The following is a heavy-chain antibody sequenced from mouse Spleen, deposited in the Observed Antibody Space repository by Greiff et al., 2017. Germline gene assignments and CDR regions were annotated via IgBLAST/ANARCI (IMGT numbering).Heavy chain of an antibody. Sequence: QVQLQQSGPGLVQPSQSLSITCTVSGFSLTSYGVHWVRQSPGKGLEWLGVIWRGGSTDYNAAFMSRLSITKDNSKSQVFFKMNSLQADDTAIYYCAKNSYSNYAYFDYWGQGTTLTVSS. V-gene: IGHV2-5*01. CDR1: GFSLTSYG. D-gene: IGHD2-5*01. CDR2: IWRGGST. CDR3: AKNSYSNYAYFDY. J-gene: IGHJ2*01.